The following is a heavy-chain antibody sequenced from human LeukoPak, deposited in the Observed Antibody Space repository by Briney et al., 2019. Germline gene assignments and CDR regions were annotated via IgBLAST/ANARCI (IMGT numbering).Heavy chain of an antibody. CDR3: ARDGGVANDAFDI. Sequence: PSETLSLTCAVSGGSISSGGYSWSWIRQPPGKGLEWIGYIYHSGSTSYKSSLKSRVTISVDKSKNQFSLKLSSVTAADTAVYYCARDGGVANDAFDIWGQGTMVTVSS. V-gene: IGHV4-30-2*01. CDR2: IYHSGST. J-gene: IGHJ3*02. CDR1: GGSISSGGYS. D-gene: IGHD3-3*01.